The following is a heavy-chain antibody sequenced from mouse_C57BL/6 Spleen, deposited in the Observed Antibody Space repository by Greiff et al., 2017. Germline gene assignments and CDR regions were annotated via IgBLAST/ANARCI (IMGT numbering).Heavy chain of an antibody. Sequence: EVKLMESEGGLVQPGSSMKLSCTASGFTFSDYYMAWVRQVPEKGLEWVANINYDGSSTYYLDSLKSRFIISRDNAKNILYLQMSSLKSEDTATYYCARLWFYAMDYWGQGTSVTVSS. CDR2: INYDGSST. D-gene: IGHD2-2*01. CDR3: ARLWFYAMDY. V-gene: IGHV5-16*01. CDR1: GFTFSDYY. J-gene: IGHJ4*01.